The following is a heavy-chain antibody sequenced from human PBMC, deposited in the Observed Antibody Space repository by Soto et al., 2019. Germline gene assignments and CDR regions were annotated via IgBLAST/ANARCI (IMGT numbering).Heavy chain of an antibody. D-gene: IGHD3-22*01. CDR3: AREYDSRDYYPVDAFDI. CDR2: ISYDGSNK. CDR1: GFTFSSYA. V-gene: IGHV3-30-3*01. Sequence: QVQLVESGGGVVQPGRSLRLSCAASGFTFSSYAMHWVRQAPGKGLEWVAVISYDGSNKHYADSVKGRFTISRDNSKNTRYLQMNSLRAEDTAVYYCAREYDSRDYYPVDAFDIWGQGTMVTVSS. J-gene: IGHJ3*02.